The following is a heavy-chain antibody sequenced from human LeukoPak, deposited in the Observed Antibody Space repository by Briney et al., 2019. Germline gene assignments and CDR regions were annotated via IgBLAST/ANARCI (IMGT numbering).Heavy chain of an antibody. CDR2: IYYSGST. CDR1: GGSISSGGYY. CDR3: ARVGCSGGSCYYFDY. J-gene: IGHJ4*02. V-gene: IGHV4-31*03. Sequence: SETLSLTCTVSGGSISSGGYYWSWIRQRPGKGLEWIGYIYYSGSTHYNPSLKSRVTISVDTSKNQFSLKLSSVTAADTAVYYCARVGCSGGSCYYFDYWGQGTLVSVSS. D-gene: IGHD2-15*01.